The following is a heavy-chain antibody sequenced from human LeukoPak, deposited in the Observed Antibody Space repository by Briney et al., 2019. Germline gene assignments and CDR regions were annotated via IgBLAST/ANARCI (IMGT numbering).Heavy chain of an antibody. J-gene: IGHJ3*02. D-gene: IGHD2-15*01. V-gene: IGHV3-64D*06. CDR2: ITSNGGST. CDR1: GFIFSGYG. CDR3: VKALGYCSGGSCLAFDI. Sequence: GESLRLSCAASGFIFSGYGMHWVRQAPGKGLEYVSAITSNGGSTYYADSVKGRFNISRDNSKNTLYLLMSSLRTEDTAVYYCVKALGYCSGGSCLAFDIWGQGTMVTVPS.